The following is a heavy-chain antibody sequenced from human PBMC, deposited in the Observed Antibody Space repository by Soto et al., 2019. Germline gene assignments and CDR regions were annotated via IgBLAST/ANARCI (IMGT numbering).Heavy chain of an antibody. CDR3: ARLLAAAAGY. D-gene: IGHD6-13*01. J-gene: IGHJ4*02. V-gene: IGHV4-39*01. Sequence: QLQLQEAGPGLAKPSETLSLTCTVSGGSIRSSSYYWGWIRQPPGKGLEWIGSIYYSGSTYYNPALKSQVTISVDTSKNQFSLKLSSVTAADTAVYYCARLLAAAAGYWGQGTLVTVSS. CDR2: IYYSGST. CDR1: GGSIRSSSYY.